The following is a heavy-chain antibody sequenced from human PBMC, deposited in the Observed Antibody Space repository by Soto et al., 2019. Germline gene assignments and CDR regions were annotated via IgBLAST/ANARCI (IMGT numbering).Heavy chain of an antibody. CDR1: GGTISGYY. CDR2: IYSSGNT. J-gene: IGHJ5*02. D-gene: IGHD3-3*01. CDR3: ARGQRFSAWFDT. V-gene: IGHV4-4*07. Sequence: PSETLSLTCSVSGGTISGYYWTWIRQPAGKGLEWIGRIYSSGNTKYNPSLQSRVTMSLDTSNNQFSLRLTSVTAADTAVYYCARGQRFSAWFDTWGQGTLVTVSS.